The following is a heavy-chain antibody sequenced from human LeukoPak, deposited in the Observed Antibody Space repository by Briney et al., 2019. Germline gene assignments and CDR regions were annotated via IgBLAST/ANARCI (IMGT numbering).Heavy chain of an antibody. D-gene: IGHD5-24*01. CDR3: ARRGGYKFRFTDYYYYYMDV. V-gene: IGHV4-31*03. Sequence: PSETLSLTCTVSGGSISSGGYYSSWIRQHPGKGPEWIGEINHSGNTNYNPSLKRRVTISVDTSQNQFSLKLSSVTAADTAVYYCARRGGYKFRFTDYYYYYMDVWGNGTTVTVSS. J-gene: IGHJ6*03. CDR2: INHSGNT. CDR1: GGSISSGGYY.